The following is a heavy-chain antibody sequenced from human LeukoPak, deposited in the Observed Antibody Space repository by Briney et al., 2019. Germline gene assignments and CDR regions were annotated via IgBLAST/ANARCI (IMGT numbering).Heavy chain of an antibody. D-gene: IGHD1-26*01. Sequence: GGSLRLSCAVSGITVSINYMAWVRQAPGKGLVWVSRINSDGSTTSYADSVKGRFTISRDNAKNTLYLQMNSLRAEDTAVYYCARRTYSGTYYYFDYWGQGTQVTVSS. J-gene: IGHJ4*02. V-gene: IGHV3-74*01. CDR2: INSDGSTT. CDR1: GITVSINY. CDR3: ARRTYSGTYYYFDY.